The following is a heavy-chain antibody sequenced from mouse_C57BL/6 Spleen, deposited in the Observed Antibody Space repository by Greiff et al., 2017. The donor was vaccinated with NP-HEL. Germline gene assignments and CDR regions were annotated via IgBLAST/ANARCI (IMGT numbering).Heavy chain of an antibody. J-gene: IGHJ3*01. CDR2: ISYSGST. CDR3: ARSGYDGYGWFAY. CDR1: GYSITSDY. D-gene: IGHD2-3*01. V-gene: IGHV3-8*01. Sequence: EVQRVESGPGLAKPSQTLSLTCSVTGYSITSDYWNWIRKFPGNKLEYMGYISYSGSTYYNPSLKSRISITRDTSKNQYYLQLKSVTTEDTATYYCARSGYDGYGWFAYWGQGTLVTVSA.